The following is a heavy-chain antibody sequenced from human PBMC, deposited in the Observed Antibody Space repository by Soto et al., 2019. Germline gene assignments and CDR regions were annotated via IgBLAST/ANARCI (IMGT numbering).Heavy chain of an antibody. CDR2: IKSKTDGGTT. V-gene: IGHV3-15*01. CDR3: TKDGSGAKYYYMDD. J-gene: IGHJ6*03. D-gene: IGHD3-10*01. CDR1: GFTFSNAW. Sequence: GGSLRLSCAASGFTFSNAWMSWVRQAPGKGLEWVGRIKSKTDGGTTDYAAPVKGRFTISRDDSKNKLYLQMNSLKTDDTAVYYCTKDGSGAKYYYMDDWGKGTTVTVSS.